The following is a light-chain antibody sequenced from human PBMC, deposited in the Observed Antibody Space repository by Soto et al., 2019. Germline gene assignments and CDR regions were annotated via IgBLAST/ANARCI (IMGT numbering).Light chain of an antibody. CDR1: QSVSRSN. Sequence: EIVLTQSPATLSLSPGERATLSCRASQSVSRSNFAWYQQKPGQAPRLLIYGASNRATGIPDRFSGSGSGTDFTLTISRLEPEDFAVYYCQQYGSSGTFGQGTKVDIK. CDR2: GAS. J-gene: IGKJ1*01. V-gene: IGKV3-20*01. CDR3: QQYGSSGT.